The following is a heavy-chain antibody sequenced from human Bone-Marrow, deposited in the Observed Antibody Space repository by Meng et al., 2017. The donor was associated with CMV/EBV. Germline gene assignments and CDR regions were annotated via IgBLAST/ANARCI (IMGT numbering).Heavy chain of an antibody. CDR1: TFINHA. Sequence: TFINHAMSWVRQAPGKGLEWVSAISGSGGSTYYADSVKGRFTISRDNSKNTLYLQMNSLRAEDTAIYYCAKDPKGYYDFWSGYPNFDSWGQGTLVTVSS. D-gene: IGHD3-3*01. CDR3: AKDPKGYYDFWSGYPNFDS. J-gene: IGHJ4*02. V-gene: IGHV3-23*01. CDR2: ISGSGGST.